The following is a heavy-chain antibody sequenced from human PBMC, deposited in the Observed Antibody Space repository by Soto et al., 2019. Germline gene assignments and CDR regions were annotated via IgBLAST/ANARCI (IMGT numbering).Heavy chain of an antibody. J-gene: IGHJ6*02. CDR1: GFTFSSYA. Sequence: ETLRLSCAASGFTFSSYAMSWVRQAPGKGLEWVSAIGGSGGSTYYADSVKGRFTISRDNSKNTLFLQMNSLRAEDTAVYYCAKDPYYYDTSEMDVWGQGTTVTV. D-gene: IGHD3-22*01. CDR2: IGGSGGST. V-gene: IGHV3-23*01. CDR3: AKDPYYYDTSEMDV.